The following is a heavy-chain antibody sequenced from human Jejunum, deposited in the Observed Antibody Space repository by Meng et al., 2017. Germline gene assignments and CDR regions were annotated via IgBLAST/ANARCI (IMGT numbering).Heavy chain of an antibody. CDR3: ATDVYGHGLAYLDY. D-gene: IGHD4-17*01. CDR2: VFDIGST. CDR1: VRPVLGRIFY. J-gene: IGHJ4*02. V-gene: IGHV4-61*01. Sequence: VPQQASVPGSVSPAVSLCHYCSMFVRPVLGRIFYWTWILQPPVKRLEWIGDVFDIGSTKYHPSLSSRVTRSADTSNNQFSLELSSVTAAYTAVYYCATDVYGHGLAYLDYWGQGSLVTVSS.